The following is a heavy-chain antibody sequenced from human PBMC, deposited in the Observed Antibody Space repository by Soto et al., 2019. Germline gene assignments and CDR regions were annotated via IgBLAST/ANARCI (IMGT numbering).Heavy chain of an antibody. CDR3: ATNNRASYHFDY. Sequence: SVKVSCKAFGGTLSSYAISWVRQAPGQGLEWMGGIIPLFGTTNYAPKFQGRVAITADERARTAYMDLSSLKSEDTAVYYCATNNRASYHFDYWGQGTLVTVSS. V-gene: IGHV1-69*13. CDR2: IIPLFGTT. J-gene: IGHJ4*02. CDR1: GGTLSSYA. D-gene: IGHD3-16*02.